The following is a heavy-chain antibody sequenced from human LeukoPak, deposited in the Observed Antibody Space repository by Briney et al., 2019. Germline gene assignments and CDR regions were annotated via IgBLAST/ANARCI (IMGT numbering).Heavy chain of an antibody. CDR2: IYHSGST. J-gene: IGHJ4*02. V-gene: IGHV4-30-2*01. D-gene: IGHD5-18*01. Sequence: SQTPSLTCAVSGGSISSGGYSWSWIRQPPGKGLEWIGYIYHSGSTYYNPSLKSRVTISVDRSKNQFSLKLSSVTAADTAVYYCARGNPYSYGYNYWGQGTLVTVSS. CDR3: ARGNPYSYGYNY. CDR1: GGSISSGGYS.